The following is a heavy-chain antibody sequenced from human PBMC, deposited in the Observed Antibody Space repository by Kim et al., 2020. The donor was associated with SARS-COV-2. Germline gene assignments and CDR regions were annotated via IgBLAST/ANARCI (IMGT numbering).Heavy chain of an antibody. CDR2: SKK. D-gene: IGHD2-15*01. Sequence: SKKYYADSVKGRFTISRDNSKNTLYLQMTSLRAEDTAVYYCAKRPSVAPDYWGQGTLVTVSS. J-gene: IGHJ4*02. V-gene: IGHV3-30*02. CDR3: AKRPSVAPDY.